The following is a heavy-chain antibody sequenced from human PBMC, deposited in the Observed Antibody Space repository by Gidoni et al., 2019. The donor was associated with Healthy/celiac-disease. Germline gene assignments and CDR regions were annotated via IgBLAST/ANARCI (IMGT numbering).Heavy chain of an antibody. CDR3: TRHLVVPAAIAYYGMDV. CDR1: GFTFSGSA. V-gene: IGHV3-73*02. Sequence: EVQLVAPGGGLVQPGGSLQLSCAASGFTFSGSAMHWVRQASGKGLAWVGRIRSKANSYATAYAASVKGRFTISRDDSKNTAYLQMNSLKTEDTAVYYCTRHLVVPAAIAYYGMDVWGQGTTVTVSS. J-gene: IGHJ6*02. CDR2: IRSKANSYAT. D-gene: IGHD2-2*02.